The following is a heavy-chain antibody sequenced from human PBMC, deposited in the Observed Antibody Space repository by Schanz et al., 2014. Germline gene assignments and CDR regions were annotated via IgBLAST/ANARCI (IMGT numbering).Heavy chain of an antibody. CDR3: ARVGGTYYDFWSGVPPTVMHDGFDI. J-gene: IGHJ3*02. CDR2: IKHDGSEK. V-gene: IGHV3-7*01. Sequence: EVQLVESGGGLVQPGESLRVSCAASGFTFSNYWMSWVRQAPGKGLEWVANIKHDGSEKYYVDSVKGRFTISRDNAKNSMYLEMNSLRAEDTAVFYCARVGGTYYDFWSGVPPTVMHDGFDIWGQGTMVTVS. CDR1: GFTFSNYW. D-gene: IGHD3-3*01.